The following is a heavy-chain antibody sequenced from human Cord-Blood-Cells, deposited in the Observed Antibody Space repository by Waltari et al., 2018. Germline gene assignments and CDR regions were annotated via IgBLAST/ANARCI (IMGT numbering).Heavy chain of an antibody. J-gene: IGHJ2*01. CDR3: ARVWAPAYCGGDCSPGYWYFDL. V-gene: IGHV4-34*01. D-gene: IGHD2-21*01. CDR1: GGSFRGAY. CDR2: INHSGST. Sequence: QVQLQQWGAGLLKPSETLSLTCAVHGGSFRGAYWSWSRQPPGNGMEGVGEINHSGSTNSHPSLKSRVTISVDTSKNQVSLKLSSVTAADTAVYYCARVWAPAYCGGDCSPGYWYFDLWGRGTLVTVSS.